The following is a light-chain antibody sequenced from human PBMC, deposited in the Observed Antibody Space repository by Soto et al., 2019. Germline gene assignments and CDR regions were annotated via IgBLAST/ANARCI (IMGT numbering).Light chain of an antibody. J-gene: IGLJ1*01. CDR1: SSDVGSYNL. V-gene: IGLV2-8*01. CDR2: EVS. Sequence: QSALTQPASVSGSPGQSITISCTGTSSDVGSYNLVSWYQQHPGKAPKLMIYEVSKRPSGVPDRFSGSKSGNTASLTVSGLQAEDEADYYCSSYAGSNNSPYVFGTGTKVTVL. CDR3: SSYAGSNNSPYV.